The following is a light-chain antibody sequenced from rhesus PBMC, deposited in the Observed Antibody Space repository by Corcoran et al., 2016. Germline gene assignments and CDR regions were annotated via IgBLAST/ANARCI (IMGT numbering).Light chain of an antibody. CDR2: YAS. V-gene: IGKV1S15*01. CDR3: QQGYGTPWT. J-gene: IGKJ1*01. Sequence: DIQMTQSPSSLSASVGDTVTITCRASQGISNNLAWYQQKPGKVPKLLIYYASAVQSGVPSRFSGSGSGTDFTLTISSLQPEDFATYYWQQGYGTPWTFGQGTKVEIK. CDR1: QGISNN.